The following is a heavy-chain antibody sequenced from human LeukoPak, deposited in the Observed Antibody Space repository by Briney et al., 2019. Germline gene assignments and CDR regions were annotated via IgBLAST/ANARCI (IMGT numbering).Heavy chain of an antibody. J-gene: IGHJ5*02. Sequence: GGSLRLSCAASGFTFSSYWMSWVRQAPGKGLEWVANIKQDGSEKSYEDSVKGRFTISRDNANNSLFLQMDSLRAEDTAVYYCARVSTTVTPINWFDPWGQGALVTVSS. CDR1: GFTFSSYW. CDR3: ARVSTTVTPINWFDP. V-gene: IGHV3-7*01. CDR2: IKQDGSEK. D-gene: IGHD4-17*01.